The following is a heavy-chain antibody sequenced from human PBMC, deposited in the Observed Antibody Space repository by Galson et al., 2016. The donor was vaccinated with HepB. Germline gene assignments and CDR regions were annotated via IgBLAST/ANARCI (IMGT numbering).Heavy chain of an antibody. CDR2: ISAYNDKT. CDR1: GYTFTSYG. V-gene: IGHV1-18*01. CDR3: AREVPSLIYDFWNGYYIDS. D-gene: IGHD3-3*01. J-gene: IGHJ4*02. Sequence: SVKVSCKASGYTFTSYGITWVRQAPGQGLEWMGWISAYNDKTNYAQNFQGRVTMTTEKSTSTAYMQLTSLRSDDTAVYYCAREVPSLIYDFWNGYYIDSWGQGTLVTASS.